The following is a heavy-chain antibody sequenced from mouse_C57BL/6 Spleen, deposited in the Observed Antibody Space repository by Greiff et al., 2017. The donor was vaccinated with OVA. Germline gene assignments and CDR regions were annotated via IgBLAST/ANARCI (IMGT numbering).Heavy chain of an antibody. D-gene: IGHD1-1*01. Sequence: QVQLQQPGAELVMPGASVKLSCKASGYTFTSYWMHWVKQRPGQGLEWIGEIDPSDSYTNYNQKSKGKSTLTVDKSSSTAYMQLSTLTSEDSAVYYCARALYGGYYAMDYWGQGTSVTVSS. CDR2: IDPSDSYT. CDR3: ARALYGGYYAMDY. V-gene: IGHV1-69*01. CDR1: GYTFTSYW. J-gene: IGHJ4*01.